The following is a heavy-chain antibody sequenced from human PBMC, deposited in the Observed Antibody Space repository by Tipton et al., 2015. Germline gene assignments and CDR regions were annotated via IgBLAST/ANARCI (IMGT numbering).Heavy chain of an antibody. CDR3: ARSPFKSGYFDY. J-gene: IGHJ4*02. Sequence: WVRQAPGKGLEWVGSIYYSGSTYYNPSLKSRVTISVDTSKNQFSLKLSSVTAADTAVYYCARSPFKSGYFDYWGQGTLVTVSS. CDR2: IYYSGST. V-gene: IGHV4-39*01. D-gene: IGHD2/OR15-2a*01.